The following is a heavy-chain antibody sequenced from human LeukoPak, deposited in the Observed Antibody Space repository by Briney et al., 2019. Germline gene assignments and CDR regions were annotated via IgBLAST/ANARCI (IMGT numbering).Heavy chain of an antibody. D-gene: IGHD2-2*01. J-gene: IGHJ3*02. CDR2: KNYSGSA. CDR3: ATPYCSSISCLDVFNM. CDR1: GVSVSDGRYY. Sequence: PSETLSLTCTVSGVSVSDGRYYWTWIRPHPGQGLEWIVYKNYSGSAKYNPSLMSRLTISIDTSKNQFSLHLSSVTAADTATYYCATPYCSSISCLDVFNMWGQGTRVTVSS. V-gene: IGHV4-31*03.